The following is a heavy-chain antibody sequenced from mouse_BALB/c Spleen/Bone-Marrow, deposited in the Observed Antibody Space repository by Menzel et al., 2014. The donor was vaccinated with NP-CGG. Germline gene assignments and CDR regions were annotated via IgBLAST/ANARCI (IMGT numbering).Heavy chain of an antibody. D-gene: IGHD4-1*01. CDR3: ARQANWDWFAY. V-gene: IGHV5-2*01. Sequence: EVKLVESGGGLVQPGESLKLSCESNEYEFPSYGMCWVRQAPGKGLELVVAINRDGGSPYYPAPIERKFIISRDNTKKTLYLQMNSLRSEDTAFYYCARQANWDWFAYLGQGTPVTVSA. CDR2: INRDGGSP. J-gene: IGHJ3*01. CDR1: EYEFPSYG.